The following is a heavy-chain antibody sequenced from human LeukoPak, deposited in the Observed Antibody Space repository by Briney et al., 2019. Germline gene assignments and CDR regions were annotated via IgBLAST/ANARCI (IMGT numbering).Heavy chain of an antibody. CDR2: IYYSGST. D-gene: IGHD3-3*01. V-gene: IGHV4-30-4*08. CDR3: ARVFKEAYYDFWSGKGGGYYYYMDV. J-gene: IGHJ6*03. CDR1: GGSISSGGNY. Sequence: SQTLSLTCTVSGGSISSGGNYWSWIRQPPGKGLEWIGYIYYSGSTYYNPSLKSRVTISVDTSKNQFSLKLSSVTAADTAVYYCARVFKEAYYDFWSGKGGGYYYYMDVWGKGTTVTVSS.